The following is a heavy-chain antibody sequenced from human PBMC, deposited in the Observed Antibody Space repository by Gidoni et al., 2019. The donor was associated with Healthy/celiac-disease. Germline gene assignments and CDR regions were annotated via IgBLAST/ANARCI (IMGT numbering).Heavy chain of an antibody. CDR3: ASRGYDSSGYYSDY. CDR2: ISYDGSNK. Sequence: QVQLVESGGGVVQPGRSLRLSCAASGFTFSSYGMHWVRQAPGKGLEWVAVISYDGSNKYYADSVKGRFTISRDNSKNTLYLQMNSLRAEDTAVYYCASRGYDSSGYYSDYWGQGTLVTVSS. J-gene: IGHJ4*02. CDR1: GFTFSSYG. V-gene: IGHV3-30*03. D-gene: IGHD3-22*01.